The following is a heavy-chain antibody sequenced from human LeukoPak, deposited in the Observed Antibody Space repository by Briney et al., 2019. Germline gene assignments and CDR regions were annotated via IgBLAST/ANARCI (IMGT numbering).Heavy chain of an antibody. V-gene: IGHV3-23*01. CDR2: TVGGRPDT. CDR3: TKAPVRSCTGTFCYPFDY. D-gene: IGHD2-8*02. Sequence: PGGSLRLSCAASGFTFINYAMSWVRQTPGKGLEWVSATVGGRPDTYHADSVRGRFTVSRDNSMNTLYLQMNSLRVEDTAVYYCTKAPVRSCTGTFCYPFDYWGQGSLVTVSS. J-gene: IGHJ4*02. CDR1: GFTFINYA.